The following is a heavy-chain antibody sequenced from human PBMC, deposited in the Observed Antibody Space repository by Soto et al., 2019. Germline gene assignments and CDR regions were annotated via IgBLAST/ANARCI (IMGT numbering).Heavy chain of an antibody. CDR2: ISAYNGNT. D-gene: IGHD6-19*01. Sequence: QVQLVQSGAEVKKPGASVKVSCKASGYTFTSYGISWVRQAPGQGLEWMGWISAYNGNTNYAQKLQGRVTMTTDTATSKAYTELRSLSSDDTAVYYFARGRYSSGWRSNYWGQGTLVTVSS. CDR1: GYTFTSYG. J-gene: IGHJ4*02. V-gene: IGHV1-18*01. CDR3: ARGRYSSGWRSNY.